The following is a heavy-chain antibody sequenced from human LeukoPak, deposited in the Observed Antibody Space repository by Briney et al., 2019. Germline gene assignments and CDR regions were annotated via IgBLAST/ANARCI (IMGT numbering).Heavy chain of an antibody. CDR2: IKQDGSEK. V-gene: IGHV3-7*01. Sequence: PGGSLRLSCAASGFTFSSYWMSWVRQAPGKGLEWVANIKQDGSEKYYVDSVKGRFTISRDNAKSSLYLQMNSLRAEDTAVYYCASQNDYGGNCFFEYWGQGTLVTVSS. CDR3: ASQNDYGGNCFFEY. J-gene: IGHJ4*02. D-gene: IGHD4-23*01. CDR1: GFTFSSYW.